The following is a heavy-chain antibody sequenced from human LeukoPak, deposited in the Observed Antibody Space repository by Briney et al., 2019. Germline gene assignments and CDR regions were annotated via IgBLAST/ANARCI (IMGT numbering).Heavy chain of an antibody. D-gene: IGHD2-2*01. Sequence: GGTLRLSCVVSGITFSRDAMNWVRQAPGKGLEWVSGISGSGGSTDYADSVMGRVTISRDTSKNTVYLQMNSLRAEHTAVYYCAKDRSTSCYSCYYMDVWGEATTVIVSS. CDR2: ISGSGGST. CDR1: GITFSRDA. CDR3: AKDRSTSCYSCYYMDV. J-gene: IGHJ6*03. V-gene: IGHV3-23*01.